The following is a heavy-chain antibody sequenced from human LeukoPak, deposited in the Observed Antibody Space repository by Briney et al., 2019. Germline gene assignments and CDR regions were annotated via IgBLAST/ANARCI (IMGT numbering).Heavy chain of an antibody. CDR2: ISGSGGST. Sequence: PGGSPRLSCAASGFTFSSYAMSWVRQAPGKGLEWVSAISGSGGSTYYADSVKGRFTISRDNSKNTLCLQMNSLRAEDTAVYYCAKGSYRANLRYFDWLSRAYFDYWGQGTLVTVSS. J-gene: IGHJ4*02. CDR3: AKGSYRANLRYFDWLSRAYFDY. CDR1: GFTFSSYA. D-gene: IGHD3-9*01. V-gene: IGHV3-23*01.